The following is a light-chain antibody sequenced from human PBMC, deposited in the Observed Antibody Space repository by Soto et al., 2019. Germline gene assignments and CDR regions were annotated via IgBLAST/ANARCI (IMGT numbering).Light chain of an antibody. V-gene: IGKV3-11*01. J-gene: IGKJ4*01. CDR3: QQHINWPLT. CDR1: HTVSSS. CDR2: EAS. Sequence: EIVLTQSPATLSLSPGERATLSCRASHTVSSSLAWYQQKPGQAPRLLIYEASNRATGIPARFSGSGSGADFTLTISSLEPEDFALYYCQQHINWPLTFGGGTKVEIK.